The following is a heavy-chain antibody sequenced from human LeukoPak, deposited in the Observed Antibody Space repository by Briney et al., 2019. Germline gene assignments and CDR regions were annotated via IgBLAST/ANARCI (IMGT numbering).Heavy chain of an antibody. CDR1: GFTFSDYY. CDR2: ISSSASII. D-gene: IGHD3-22*01. J-gene: IGHJ4*02. CDR3: ARDSNYYDSSGYYFHGDY. V-gene: IGHV3-11*04. Sequence: GGSLRLSCAASGFTFSDYYMSWIRQAPGKGLEWVSYISSSASIIYYADSVKGRFTISRDNSKNTLYLQMNSLRAEDTAVYYCARDSNYYDSSGYYFHGDYWGQGTLVTVSS.